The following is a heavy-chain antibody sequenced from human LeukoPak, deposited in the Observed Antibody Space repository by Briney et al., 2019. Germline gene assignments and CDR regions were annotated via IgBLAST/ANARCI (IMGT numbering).Heavy chain of an antibody. CDR2: IKQDGSEK. J-gene: IGHJ6*02. CDR1: GFTFSSYW. CDR3: ARIWVITRYGMDV. V-gene: IGHV3-7*02. Sequence: GGSLRLSCAASGFTFSSYWMSWVRQAPGKGLEWVANIKQDGSEKYYVDSVKGRFTISRDNAKNSLYLQMNSLRAKDAAVYYCARIWVITRYGMDVWGQGTTVTVSS. D-gene: IGHD3-22*01.